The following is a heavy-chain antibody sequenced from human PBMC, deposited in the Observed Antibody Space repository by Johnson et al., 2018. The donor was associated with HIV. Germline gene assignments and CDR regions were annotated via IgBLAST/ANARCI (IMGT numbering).Heavy chain of an antibody. CDR1: GFTVSSNY. Sequence: QLVESGGGLIQPGGSLRLSCAASGFTVSSNYMSWVRQAPGKGLEWLSYISSSTNTIYYADSVKGRFTISRDNAKNSLSLQMNSLRAEDTAVYYCVRDAFDFRDATGRFGGAGFDIWGQGTVVTVSS. V-gene: IGHV3-11*04. CDR3: VRDAFDFRDATGRFGGAGFDI. J-gene: IGHJ3*02. CDR2: ISSSTNTI. D-gene: IGHD3-16*01.